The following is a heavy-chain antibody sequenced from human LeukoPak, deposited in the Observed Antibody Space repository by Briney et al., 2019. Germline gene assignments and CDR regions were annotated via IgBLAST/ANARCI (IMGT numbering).Heavy chain of an antibody. Sequence: GGSLRLSCAASGFTFSDYYMSWIRQAPGKGLEWVSYISSRSDYTYYADSVKGRFTISRDNSKNTLYLQMNSLRAEDTAVYYCAKERWHNPDSLDYWGQGTLVTVSS. CDR2: ISSRSDYT. CDR3: AKERWHNPDSLDY. J-gene: IGHJ4*02. D-gene: IGHD5-24*01. CDR1: GFTFSDYY. V-gene: IGHV3-11*05.